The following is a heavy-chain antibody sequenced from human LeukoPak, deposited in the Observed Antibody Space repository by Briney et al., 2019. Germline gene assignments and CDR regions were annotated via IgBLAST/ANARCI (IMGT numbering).Heavy chain of an antibody. CDR1: GVSSGDSIRGYY. D-gene: IGHD4-23*01. V-gene: IGHV4-61*08. CDR2: IYYSGST. CDR3: ARRGGGYGGNYYFDY. Sequence: SETLSLTCTVSGVSSGDSIRGYYWSWIRQPPGEGLKWIGYIYYSGSTEYYPSLKSRVTISVDTSKNQFSLKLTSVTAADTAVYYCARRGGGYGGNYYFDYWGQGTLVTVSS. J-gene: IGHJ4*02.